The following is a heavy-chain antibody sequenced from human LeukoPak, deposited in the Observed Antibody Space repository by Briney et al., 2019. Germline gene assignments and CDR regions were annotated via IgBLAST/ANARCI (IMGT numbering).Heavy chain of an antibody. J-gene: IGHJ4*02. CDR1: GGSISSGGYY. CDR3: ARGSADVLDY. D-gene: IGHD6-6*01. V-gene: IGHV4-31*03. Sequence: SETLSLTCTVSGGSISSGGYYWSWIRQHPGKGLEWIGYIYYSGSTYYNPSLKSRVTISVDTSKNQFSLKLSSVTAADTAVYYCARGSADVLDYWGQGTPVTVSS. CDR2: IYYSGST.